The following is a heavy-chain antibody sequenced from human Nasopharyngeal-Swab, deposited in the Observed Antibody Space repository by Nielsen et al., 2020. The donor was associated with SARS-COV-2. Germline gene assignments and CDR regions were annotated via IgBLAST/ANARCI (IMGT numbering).Heavy chain of an antibody. J-gene: IGHJ6*02. CDR3: ARILRLELRTCGMDV. CDR1: GYIFTSYG. Sequence: ASVQVSCKASGYIFTSYGISWVRQAPAQGLEWMGWISAYNGNTNYAQKLQGRVTMTTDTSTSTAYMELRSLGSDDTAVYYCARILRLELRTCGMDVWGQGTTVTVSS. CDR2: ISAYNGNT. V-gene: IGHV1-18*01. D-gene: IGHD1-7*01.